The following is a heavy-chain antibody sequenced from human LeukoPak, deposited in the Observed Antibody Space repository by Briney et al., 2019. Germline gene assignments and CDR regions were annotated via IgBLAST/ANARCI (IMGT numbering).Heavy chain of an antibody. V-gene: IGHV6-1*01. D-gene: IGHD1-7*01. J-gene: IGHJ5*01. Sequence: SQTLSLTCHISGCNLPNHNSALIWIKQSPPRDLAGLDRAYYRSKWHLEHSVLVKRRMPIHPDTYETGFSVQLTSMTPEATAVYYCARSLRNFMGVTWFDSWGPGTLVTVSS. CDR1: GCNLPNHNSA. CDR3: ARSLRNFMGVTWFDS. CDR2: AYYRSKWHL.